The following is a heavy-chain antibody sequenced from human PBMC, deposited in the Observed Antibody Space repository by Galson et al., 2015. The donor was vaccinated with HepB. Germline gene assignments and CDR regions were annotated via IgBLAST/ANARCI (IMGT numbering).Heavy chain of an antibody. CDR1: GFTFSRYW. CDR3: ARYSSENYGDY. J-gene: IGHJ4*02. CDR2: IKHDGSEK. D-gene: IGHD3-16*01. V-gene: IGHV3-7*01. Sequence: SLRLSCAASGFTFSRYWMSRVRQAPGKGLEWVSNIKHDGSEKYYVDSVKGRFTISRDNAKNSLYLQVNSLRAEDTAVYYCARYSSENYGDYWAQGPLVTVSS.